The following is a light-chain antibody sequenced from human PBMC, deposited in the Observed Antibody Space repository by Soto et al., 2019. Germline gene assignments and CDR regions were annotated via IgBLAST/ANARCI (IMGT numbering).Light chain of an antibody. CDR3: QQYGSSLFT. V-gene: IGKV3-20*01. CDR2: AAS. Sequence: EIVLTQSPGTLSLSPGERATLSCRASQSVSSSYLAWYQQKPGQAPRLLIYAASCRATGVPDRFSGSGSGTDFTLTISRLEPEDFAVYYCQQYGSSLFTFGPGTKVDIK. CDR1: QSVSSSY. J-gene: IGKJ3*01.